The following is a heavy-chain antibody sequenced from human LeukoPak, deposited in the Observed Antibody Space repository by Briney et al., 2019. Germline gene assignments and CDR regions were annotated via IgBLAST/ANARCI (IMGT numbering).Heavy chain of an antibody. CDR1: GFTFSSHW. D-gene: IGHD5-12*01. J-gene: IGHJ4*02. CDR3: AGGLGWLADK. CDR2: IKQDGNDK. V-gene: IGHV3-7*01. Sequence: PGGSLRLSCAASGFTFSSHWMNWVRQAPGKGLEWVAIIKQDGNDKYYVDSVKGRFTISRDNAKNSLHLQMKSMRAEDTAVYYSAGGLGWLADKWGQGTLVTVSS.